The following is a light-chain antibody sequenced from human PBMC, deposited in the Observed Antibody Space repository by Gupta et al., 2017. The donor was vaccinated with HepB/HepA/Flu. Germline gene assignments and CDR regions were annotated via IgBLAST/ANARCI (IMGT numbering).Light chain of an antibody. CDR3: TSYTTSDTYV. V-gene: IGLV2-18*02. CDR2: EVT. J-gene: IGLJ1*01. CDR1: SSDVGNYNR. Sequence: QSALTQPPSVSGSPGQSVTISCTGTSSDVGNYNRVSWYQQPPGTAPKLMIYEVTRRPSGVPDRFSGSKSGNTASLTISGLQAEDEADYYCTSYTTSDTYVVGTGTNVTVL.